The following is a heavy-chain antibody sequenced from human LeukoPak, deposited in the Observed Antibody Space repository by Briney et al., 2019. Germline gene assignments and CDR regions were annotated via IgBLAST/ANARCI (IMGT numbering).Heavy chain of an antibody. D-gene: IGHD1-26*01. J-gene: IGHJ2*01. CDR2: ISSSGSGGNT. Sequence: GGSLRLSCAASGFTVSSSYMSWVRQAPGKGLEWVSGISSSGSGGNTYYADSVKGRFTISRDSSKSTLFLHMNTLRAEDTAIYYCAKDRTVGASYWYFDLWGRGTLVTVSS. V-gene: IGHV3-23*01. CDR1: GFTVSSSY. CDR3: AKDRTVGASYWYFDL.